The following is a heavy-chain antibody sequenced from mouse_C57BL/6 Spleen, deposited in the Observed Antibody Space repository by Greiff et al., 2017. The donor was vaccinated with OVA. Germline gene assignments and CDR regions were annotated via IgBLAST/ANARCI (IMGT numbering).Heavy chain of an antibody. J-gene: IGHJ2*01. Sequence: ESGPGLVKPSQSLSLTCSVTGYSITSGYYWNWIRPFPGNKLEWMGYISYDGSNNYNPSLNNRISITRDPSKNQFFLKLNSVTAEDTATYYCASSGYLYYFDDWGQGTTLTVSS. V-gene: IGHV3-6*01. CDR2: ISYDGSN. CDR3: ASSGYLYYFDD. D-gene: IGHD3-2*02. CDR1: GYSITSGYY.